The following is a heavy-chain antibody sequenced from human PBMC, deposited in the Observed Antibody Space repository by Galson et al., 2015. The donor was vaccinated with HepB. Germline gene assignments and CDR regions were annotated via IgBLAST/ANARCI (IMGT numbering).Heavy chain of an antibody. CDR2: INHSGST. CDR1: GGSFSGYY. V-gene: IGHV4-34*01. Sequence: SETLSLTCAVYGGSFSGYYWSWIRQPPGKGLEWIGEINHSGSTNYNPSLKSRVTISVDTSKNQFSLKLSSVTAADTAVYYCARARFNYYDSSGYYVFSYYYYGMDVWGQGTTVTVSS. CDR3: ARARFNYYDSSGYYVFSYYYYGMDV. J-gene: IGHJ6*02. D-gene: IGHD3-22*01.